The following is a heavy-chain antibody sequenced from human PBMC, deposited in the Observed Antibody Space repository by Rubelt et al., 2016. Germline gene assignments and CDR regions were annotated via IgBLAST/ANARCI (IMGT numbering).Heavy chain of an antibody. CDR3: ARDRRGYCSSTSCSTGYYYYYMDV. J-gene: IGHJ6*03. CDR1: GFTFSSYW. V-gene: IGHV3-7*05. CDR2: IKQDGSEK. D-gene: IGHD2-2*01. Sequence: EVQLVESGGGLVQPGGSLRLSCAASGFTFSSYWMSWVRQAPGKGLEWVANIKQDGSEKYYVDSVKGRFTISRDNAKNSLYLQMNSLRAEDTALYYCARDRRGYCSSTSCSTGYYYYYMDVWGKGTTVTVSS.